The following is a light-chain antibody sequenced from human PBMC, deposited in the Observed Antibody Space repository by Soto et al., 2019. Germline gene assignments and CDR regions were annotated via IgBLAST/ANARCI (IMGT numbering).Light chain of an antibody. CDR1: QDIATY. J-gene: IGKJ1*01. CDR2: AAS. CDR3: LQDYNYPRT. V-gene: IGKV1-6*01. Sequence: IQVTQSPSSLSASVGNRVTITCQASQDIATYLNWYQQKPGKAPKLLIYAASSLQSGVPSRFSGSGSGTNFTLTISSLQPEDFATYYCLQDYNYPRTFGQGTKVDIK.